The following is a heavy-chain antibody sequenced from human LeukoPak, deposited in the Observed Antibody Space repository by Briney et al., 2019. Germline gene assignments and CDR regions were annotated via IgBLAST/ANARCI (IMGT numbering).Heavy chain of an antibody. D-gene: IGHD4-17*01. CDR3: ASQNLMTTVNP. CDR2: IYYSGST. Sequence: SETLSLTCTVSGGSISRDFWIWVRQPPGKGLEWVGYIYYSGSTNYNPVLKRRVTISVNTNKNHFSLKLSSVTAADTAVYYCASQNLMTTVNPWGQGTLVTVSS. V-gene: IGHV4-59*08. CDR1: GGSISRDF. J-gene: IGHJ5*02.